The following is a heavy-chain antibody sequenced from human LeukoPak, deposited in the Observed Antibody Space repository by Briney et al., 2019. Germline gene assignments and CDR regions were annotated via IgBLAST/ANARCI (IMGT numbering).Heavy chain of an antibody. J-gene: IGHJ4*02. CDR1: GYTFTSYG. V-gene: IGHV1-18*01. CDR2: ISTYNGDT. Sequence: GASVKVSCKASGYTFTSYGISWVRQAPGQGLEWMGWISTYNGDTNYAQKLQGRVTMTTDTSTSTAYMELRSLRSDDTAVYYCARDLFSAVRFLSGGYWGQGTLVTVSS. D-gene: IGHD3-3*01. CDR3: ARDLFSAVRFLSGGY.